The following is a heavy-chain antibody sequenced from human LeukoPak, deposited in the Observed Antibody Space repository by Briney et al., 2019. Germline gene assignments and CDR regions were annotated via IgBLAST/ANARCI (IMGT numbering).Heavy chain of an antibody. Sequence: GRSLRLSCAASGSTFSSHTMNWVRQAPGKGLEWISYISNTGNVIYYADSVKGRFTISRDNAKNSLYLQMNSLRAEDTAVYYCARNLPAADYWGQGTLVTVSS. CDR1: GSTFSSHT. D-gene: IGHD2-2*01. CDR3: ARNLPAADY. CDR2: ISNTGNVI. J-gene: IGHJ4*02. V-gene: IGHV3-48*04.